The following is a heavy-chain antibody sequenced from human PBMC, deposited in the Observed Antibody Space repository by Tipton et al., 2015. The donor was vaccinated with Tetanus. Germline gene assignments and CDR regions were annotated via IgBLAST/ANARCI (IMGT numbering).Heavy chain of an antibody. J-gene: IGHJ5*02. CDR1: GGSISDKKYY. V-gene: IGHV4-39*07. D-gene: IGHD3-22*01. CDR3: ARGAYSYDSSGYYYLLDP. Sequence: LRLSCTVSGGSISDKKYYWGWIRQPPGKGLEWIGEINYDGSTNYSPSLKSRVTLSLDTTKNQFSLKLSSVTAADTAVYYCARGAYSYDSSGYYYLLDPWGQGTLVTVSS. CDR2: INYDGST.